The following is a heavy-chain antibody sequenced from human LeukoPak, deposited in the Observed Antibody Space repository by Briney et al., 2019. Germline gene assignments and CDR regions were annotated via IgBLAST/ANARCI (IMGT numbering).Heavy chain of an antibody. CDR1: GGTFSSYA. CDR3: ARGVADHYGDYFDY. D-gene: IGHD6-19*01. V-gene: IGHV1-69*13. J-gene: IGHJ4*02. CDR2: IIPIFGTA. Sequence: ASVKVSCKASGGTFSSYAISWVRQAPGQGLEWMGGIIPIFGTANYAQKFQGRVTITADESTSTAYMELNSLRAEDTAVYYCARGVADHYGDYFDYWGQGTLVTVSS.